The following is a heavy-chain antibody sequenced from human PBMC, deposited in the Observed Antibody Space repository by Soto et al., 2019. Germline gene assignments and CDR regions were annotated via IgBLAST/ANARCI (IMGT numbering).Heavy chain of an antibody. CDR1: GFTFSSYG. Sequence: PGGSLRLSCAASGFTFSSYGMHWVRQAPGKGLEWVAVIWYDGSNKYYADSVKGRFTISRDNSKNTLYLQMNSLRAEDTAVYYCARDRLRTPPPSTVITKIGQYYFDYWGKGTLVTVSS. D-gene: IGHD4-17*01. CDR3: ARDRLRTPPPSTVITKIGQYYFDY. V-gene: IGHV3-33*01. CDR2: IWYDGSNK. J-gene: IGHJ4*02.